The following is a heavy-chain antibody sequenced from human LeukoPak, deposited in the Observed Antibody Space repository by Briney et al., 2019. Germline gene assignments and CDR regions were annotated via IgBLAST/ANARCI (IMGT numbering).Heavy chain of an antibody. CDR2: ISGSSSGSTSII. CDR1: GFTFSTYA. V-gene: IGHV3-48*04. J-gene: IGHJ5*02. CDR3: ARDFWSGYYTEA. D-gene: IGHD3-3*01. Sequence: DPGGSLRLSCAFSGFTFSTYAMNWARQAPGKGLEWISYISGSSSGSTSIIHYADSVKGRFTISRDNAKNSLHLQMDSLSAEDTAVYYCARDFWSGYYTEAWGQGALVIVSS.